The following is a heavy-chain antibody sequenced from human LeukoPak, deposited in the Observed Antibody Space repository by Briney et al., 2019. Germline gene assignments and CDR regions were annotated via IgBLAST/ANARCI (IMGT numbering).Heavy chain of an antibody. D-gene: IGHD2-15*01. J-gene: IGHJ4*02. CDR3: ARVATYCSGGSCPYYSDY. CDR2: ISSSGSII. Sequence: GGSLRLSCAASGFTFSSYEMNWVRQAPGKGLEWVSYISSSGSIIYYADSVKGRFTISRDNGKNSLYVQMKSLRAEDTAVYYCARVATYCSGGSCPYYSDYWGQGTLVTVSS. CDR1: GFTFSSYE. V-gene: IGHV3-48*03.